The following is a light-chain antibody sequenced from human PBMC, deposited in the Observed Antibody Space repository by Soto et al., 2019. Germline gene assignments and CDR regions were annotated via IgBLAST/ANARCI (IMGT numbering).Light chain of an antibody. V-gene: IGKV3-20*01. CDR2: GAS. Sequence: EIVLTQSPGTLSLSPGQGATLSCRAIQSLSSSYLAWYQQKPGQAPRLLIYGASSRATGIPDRFSGSGSGTDFTLTISRLEPEDFAVYYCQQYGSSPRVTFGPGTKVDIK. CDR1: QSLSSSY. J-gene: IGKJ3*01. CDR3: QQYGSSPRVT.